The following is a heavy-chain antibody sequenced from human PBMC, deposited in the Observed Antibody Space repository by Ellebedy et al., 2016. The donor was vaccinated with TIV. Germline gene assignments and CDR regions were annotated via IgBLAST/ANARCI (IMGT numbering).Heavy chain of an antibody. CDR2: INGDGSTT. V-gene: IGHV3-74*01. CDR1: GFIFRNYW. D-gene: IGHD1-20*01. J-gene: IGHJ4*01. CDR3: ARYNWNSGHY. Sequence: GGSLRLSCQTSGFIFRNYWMHWVRQAPGKGLVWVSRINGDGSTTGYADSVRGRFTISRDNAKNTLYLQMNSLRAEDTAVYYCARYNWNSGHYWGQGTLITVSS.